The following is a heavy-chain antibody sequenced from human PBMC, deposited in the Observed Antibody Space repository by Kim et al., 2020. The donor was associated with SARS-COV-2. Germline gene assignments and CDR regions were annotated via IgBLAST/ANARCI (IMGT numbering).Heavy chain of an antibody. D-gene: IGHD4-17*01. CDR3: ATYGDYGGWYFDY. V-gene: IGHV1-69*13. Sequence: SVKVSCKASGGTFSSYAISWVRQAPGQGLEWMGGIIPIFGTANYAQKFQGRVTITADESTSTAYMELSSLRSEDTAVYYCATYGDYGGWYFDYWGQGTLVTVSS. CDR1: GGTFSSYA. J-gene: IGHJ4*02. CDR2: IIPIFGTA.